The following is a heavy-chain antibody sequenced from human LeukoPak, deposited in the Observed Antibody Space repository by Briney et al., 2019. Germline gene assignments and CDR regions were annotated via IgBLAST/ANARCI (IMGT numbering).Heavy chain of an antibody. J-gene: IGHJ4*02. D-gene: IGHD3-22*01. CDR1: GFTFDDYA. Sequence: PGRSLRLSCAASGFTFDDYAMHWARQAPGKGLEWVSGISWNSGSIGYADSVKGRFTISRDNAKNSLYLQMNSLRAEDTALYYCAKAPFGYYDSSGYGIDYFDYWGQGTLVTVSS. CDR2: ISWNSGSI. CDR3: AKAPFGYYDSSGYGIDYFDY. V-gene: IGHV3-9*01.